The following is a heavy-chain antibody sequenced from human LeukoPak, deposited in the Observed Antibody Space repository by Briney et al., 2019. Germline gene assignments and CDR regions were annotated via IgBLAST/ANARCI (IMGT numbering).Heavy chain of an antibody. V-gene: IGHV4-61*02. CDR1: GGSISSGSYY. CDR3: ARAVDYGDYRPKYDY. D-gene: IGHD4-17*01. Sequence: SETLSLTCTVSGGSISSGSYYWSWIRQPAGKGLEWIGRIYTSGSTNYNPSLKSRVTISVDTSKNQFSLKLSSVTAADTAVYYCARAVDYGDYRPKYDYWGQGTLVTVSS. J-gene: IGHJ4*02. CDR2: IYTSGST.